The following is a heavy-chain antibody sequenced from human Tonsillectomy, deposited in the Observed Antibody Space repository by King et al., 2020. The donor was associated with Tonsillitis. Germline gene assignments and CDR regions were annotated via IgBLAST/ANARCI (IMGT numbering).Heavy chain of an antibody. V-gene: IGHV3-7*01. CDR3: ARDSGYSHLDC. CDR1: GLTFQASW. J-gene: IGHJ4*02. D-gene: IGHD5-18*01. CDR2: MSPDGSYT. Sequence: VQLVESGGGLVQTGESLRLSCAASGLTFQASWMTWIRQAPGKGLEWVAGMSPDGSYTQSVDGRFTISRDNAQNSLYLQINSLIADDTAMYFCARDSGYSHLDCWGQGTLITVSS.